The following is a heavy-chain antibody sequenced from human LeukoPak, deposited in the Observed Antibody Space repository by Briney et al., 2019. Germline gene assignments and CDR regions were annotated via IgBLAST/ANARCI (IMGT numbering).Heavy chain of an antibody. J-gene: IGHJ4*02. Sequence: GGSLRLSCAASDFAFSSYWMNWVRQAPGKGLEWVANINGDGRDTYYVGSVRGRFTISRDNADNSLYLQMHNLRGDDTAVYYCARGVSSAIHWWGQGTLVTVSS. CDR2: INGDGRDT. D-gene: IGHD3-10*01. CDR3: ARGVSSAIHW. V-gene: IGHV3-7*01. CDR1: DFAFSSYW.